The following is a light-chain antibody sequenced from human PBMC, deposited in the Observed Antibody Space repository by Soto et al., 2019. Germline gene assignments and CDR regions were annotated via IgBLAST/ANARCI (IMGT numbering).Light chain of an antibody. Sequence: QSALTQPASVSGSPGQSITISCTGTSSDVGGCNYVSWYQQHPGKAPKLLIYEVSNRPSGVSNRFTASKSGNTASLTISGLQAEDEADYYCNSYTSSTTLVFGGGTKRTVL. CDR1: SSDVGGCNY. J-gene: IGLJ2*01. CDR2: EVS. V-gene: IGLV2-14*01. CDR3: NSYTSSTTLV.